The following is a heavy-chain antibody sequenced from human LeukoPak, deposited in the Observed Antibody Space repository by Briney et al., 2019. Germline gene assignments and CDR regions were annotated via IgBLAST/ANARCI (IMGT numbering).Heavy chain of an antibody. CDR1: GYTFTSCG. CDR3: AREDSRVRYFDY. D-gene: IGHD2-15*01. V-gene: IGHV1-18*01. CDR2: ISAYNGNT. J-gene: IGHJ4*02. Sequence: ASVKVSCKASGYTFTSCGISWVRQAPGQGLEWMGWISAYNGNTNYAQKLQGRVTMTTDTSTSTAHMELRSLRSDDTAVYYCAREDSRVRYFDYWGQGTLVTVSS.